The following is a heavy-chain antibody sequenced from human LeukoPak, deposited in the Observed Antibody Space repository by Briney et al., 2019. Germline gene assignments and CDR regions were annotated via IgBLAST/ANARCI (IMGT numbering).Heavy chain of an antibody. CDR1: GFTFSDYY. CDR3: ARTVVVVAATLFVY. V-gene: IGHV3-11*04. J-gene: IGHJ4*02. CDR2: ISSSGSTI. D-gene: IGHD2-15*01. Sequence: GGSLRVSCAASGFTFSDYYMSWIRQAPGKGLEWVSYISSSGSTIYYADSVKGRFTISRDNAKNSLYLQMNSLRAEDTAVYYCARTVVVVAATLFVYWGQGTLVTVSS.